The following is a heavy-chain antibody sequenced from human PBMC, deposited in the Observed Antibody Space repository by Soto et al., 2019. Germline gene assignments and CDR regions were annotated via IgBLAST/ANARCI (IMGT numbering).Heavy chain of an antibody. CDR2: ISGSGGST. V-gene: IGHV3-23*01. Sequence: PGGSLRPSCAASGFTFSSYAMSWVRQAPGKGLEWVSAISGSGGSTYYADSVKGRFTISRDNSKNTLYLQMNSLRAEDTAVYYCAKHRITIFGVVHRFDYWGQGTLVTVSS. D-gene: IGHD3-3*01. J-gene: IGHJ4*02. CDR3: AKHRITIFGVVHRFDY. CDR1: GFTFSSYA.